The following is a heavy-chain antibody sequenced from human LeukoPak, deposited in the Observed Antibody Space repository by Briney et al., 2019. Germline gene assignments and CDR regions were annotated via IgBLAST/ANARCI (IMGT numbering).Heavy chain of an antibody. CDR3: ARGGWLQFTYYFDY. V-gene: IGHV4-30-2*01. Sequence: SQTLSLTCAVSGGSISSGGYSWSWIRRPPGKGLEWIGYNYHSGSTYYNPSLKSRVTISVDRSKNQFSLKLSSVTAADTAVYYCARGGWLQFTYYFDYWGQGTLVTVSS. CDR1: GGSISSGGYS. D-gene: IGHD5-24*01. J-gene: IGHJ4*02. CDR2: NYHSGST.